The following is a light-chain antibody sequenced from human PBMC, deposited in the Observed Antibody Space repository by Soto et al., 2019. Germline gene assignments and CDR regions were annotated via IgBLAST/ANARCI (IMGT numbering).Light chain of an antibody. V-gene: IGKV1-5*01. J-gene: IGKJ1*01. Sequence: DIHMTQSPATLSASVVDRVTITCRASQSISYWLAWYQQKPGKAPKLLIYDASILQSGVPSRFSGSGSGTEFTLTVSSLQPDDFATYYCHPYNHWTFGQGTKVDIK. CDR3: HPYNHWT. CDR1: QSISYW. CDR2: DAS.